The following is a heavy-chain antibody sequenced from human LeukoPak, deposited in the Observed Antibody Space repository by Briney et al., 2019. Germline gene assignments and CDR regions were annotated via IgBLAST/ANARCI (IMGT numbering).Heavy chain of an antibody. J-gene: IGHJ3*02. CDR2: INHSGST. Sequence: SETLSLTCAVYGGSFSGYYWSWIRQPPGKGLEWIGEINHSGSTTYNASLKSRATISVDTSKHQFSLKLSSVTAADTPVYYCARTTVTTSGAFDIWGRGTMVTVSS. V-gene: IGHV4-34*01. D-gene: IGHD4-17*01. CDR1: GGSFSGYY. CDR3: ARTTVTTSGAFDI.